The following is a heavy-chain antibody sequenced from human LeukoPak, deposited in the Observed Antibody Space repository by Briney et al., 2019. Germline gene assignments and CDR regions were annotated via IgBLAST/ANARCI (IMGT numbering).Heavy chain of an antibody. CDR1: GGSFSGYY. D-gene: IGHD3-22*01. Sequence: PSETLSLTCAVYGGSFSGYYWSWIRQPPGKGLEWIGEINHSGSTNYNPSLKSRVTISVDTSKNQFSLKLNSVTAADTAVYYCARGPQNYYYDSSGYFWFDPWGQGTLVTVSS. J-gene: IGHJ5*02. CDR3: ARGPQNYYYDSSGYFWFDP. V-gene: IGHV4-34*01. CDR2: INHSGST.